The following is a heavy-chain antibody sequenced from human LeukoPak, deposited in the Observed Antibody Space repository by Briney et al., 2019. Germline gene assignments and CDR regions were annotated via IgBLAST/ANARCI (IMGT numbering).Heavy chain of an antibody. V-gene: IGHV1-69*13. CDR1: GGTFSSYA. Sequence: SVKVSCKASGGTFSSYAISWVRQAPGQGLEWMGRIIPIFGAANYAQKFQGRVTITADESTSTAYMELSSLRSEDTAVYYCATNYYDSSGYYLDAFDIWGQGTMVTVSS. CDR3: ATNYYDSSGYYLDAFDI. J-gene: IGHJ3*02. D-gene: IGHD3-22*01. CDR2: IIPIFGAA.